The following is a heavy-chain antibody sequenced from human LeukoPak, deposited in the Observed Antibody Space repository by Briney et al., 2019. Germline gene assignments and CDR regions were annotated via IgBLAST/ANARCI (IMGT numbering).Heavy chain of an antibody. CDR2: INPNSGGT. V-gene: IGHV1-2*02. D-gene: IGHD2-2*01. CDR1: GYTFTGYY. CDR3: ARGGVVPAAFDAFDI. J-gene: IGHJ3*02. Sequence: GASVKVSCKASGYTFTGYYMHWVRQAPGQGLEWMGWINPNSGGTNYAQKFQGRVTMTRDTSISTAYMELSRLRSDDTAVYYCARGGVVPAAFDAFDIWGQGTMVTVSS.